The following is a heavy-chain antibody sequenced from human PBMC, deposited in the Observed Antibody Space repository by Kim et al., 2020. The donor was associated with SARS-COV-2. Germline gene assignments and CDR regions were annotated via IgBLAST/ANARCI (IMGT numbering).Heavy chain of an antibody. D-gene: IGHD3-3*01. CDR1: GGSLSGYY. CDR3: ARGRPTFWFNRGCYFDS. V-gene: IGHV4-34*01. CDR2: INHSGST. Sequence: SETLSLTCTVYGGSLSGYYCSWIRQPPGKGLEWIGEINHSGSTNYNPSLRSRVTISVDTSKNQFSLKLSSVTAADTAVYYCARGRPTFWFNRGCYFDSWGQGTLVTVSS. J-gene: IGHJ4*02.